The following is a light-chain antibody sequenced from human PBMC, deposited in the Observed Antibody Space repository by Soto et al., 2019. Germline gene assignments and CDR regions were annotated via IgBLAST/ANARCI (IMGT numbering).Light chain of an antibody. Sequence: DIVMTQSPLSLPVTPGEPASISCRSSQSLLHSNGYNYLDWYLQKPGQPPQLLISLGSNRASGVPDRVSGSGSSTDFTLNIITVEAEDVGVYYCMKTLQTPVTFGGGPKVEIK. J-gene: IGKJ4*01. CDR2: LGS. V-gene: IGKV2-28*01. CDR3: MKTLQTPVT. CDR1: QSLLHSNGYNY.